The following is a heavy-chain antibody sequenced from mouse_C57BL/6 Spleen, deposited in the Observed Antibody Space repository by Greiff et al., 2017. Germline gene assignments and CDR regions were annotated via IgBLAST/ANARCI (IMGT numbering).Heavy chain of an antibody. CDR3: ARWLLHDFDY. J-gene: IGHJ1*03. Sequence: QVQLQQSGAELVKPGASVKISCKASGYAFSRYWMNWVKQRPGQGLEWIGKIYPGDGDTNSNGKFKGKATLTADKSSSTAYMQLSSLTSEDSAVYFCARWLLHDFDYWGTGTTGTVSS. D-gene: IGHD2-3*01. CDR2: IYPGDGDT. CDR1: GYAFSRYW. V-gene: IGHV1-80*01.